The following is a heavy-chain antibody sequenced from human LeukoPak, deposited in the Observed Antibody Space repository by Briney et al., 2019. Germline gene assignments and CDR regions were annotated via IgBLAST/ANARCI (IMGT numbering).Heavy chain of an antibody. V-gene: IGHV1-18*01. J-gene: IGHJ1*01. CDR2: IRPDFRMT. D-gene: IGHD1-14*01. CDR3: ARDGPLGYFQD. CDR1: GYTFGTSG. Sequence: ASVKLSCKTSGYTFGTSGICWVRPAPGQGLEWMGWIRPDFRMTYYAQKVQGRVAMTADTSTRTAYLELRSLRSDDTAVYYCARDGPLGYFQDWGQGTLVTVSS.